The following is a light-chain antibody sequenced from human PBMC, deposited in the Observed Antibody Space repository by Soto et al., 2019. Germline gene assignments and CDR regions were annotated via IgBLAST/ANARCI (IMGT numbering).Light chain of an antibody. CDR2: GAS. V-gene: IGKV3-20*01. CDR3: QQYSGSPST. Sequence: EIVLTQSPGTLSLSPGERATLSCRASQSVSSSYLVWYQQKPGQALRLLIDGASSRATGIPDRFSGSGSGTDFALTISRLEPEDFAVYYCQQYSGSPSTFGQGTKLEIK. J-gene: IGKJ2*01. CDR1: QSVSSSY.